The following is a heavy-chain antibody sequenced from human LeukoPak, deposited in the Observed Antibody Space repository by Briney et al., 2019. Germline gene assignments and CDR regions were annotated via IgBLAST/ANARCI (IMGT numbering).Heavy chain of an antibody. CDR3: ARVVGYSYRSQYDAFDI. V-gene: IGHV3-21*01. J-gene: IGHJ3*02. D-gene: IGHD5-18*01. Sequence: PGGSLRLSCAASGFTFSSYSMNWVRQAPGKGLEWVSSISSSSSYIYYADSVKGRFTISRDNAKNSLYLQMNSLRAEDTAVYYCARVVGYSYRSQYDAFDIWGQGTMVTVSS. CDR2: ISSSSSYI. CDR1: GFTFSSYS.